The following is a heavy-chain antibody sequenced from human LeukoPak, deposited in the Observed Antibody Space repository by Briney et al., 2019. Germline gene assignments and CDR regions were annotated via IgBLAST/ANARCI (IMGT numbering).Heavy chain of an antibody. V-gene: IGHV3-21*01. Sequence: PGGSLRLSCAASGFTFSSYSMNWVRQAPRKGLEWVSSISSSRSYIYYADSVKGRFTISRDNAKNSLYLQMNSLRAEDTAIYYCARVSYVRGVTVYYFDHWGQGTLVTVSS. CDR1: GFTFSSYS. J-gene: IGHJ4*02. D-gene: IGHD3-10*02. CDR2: ISSSRSYI. CDR3: ARVSYVRGVTVYYFDH.